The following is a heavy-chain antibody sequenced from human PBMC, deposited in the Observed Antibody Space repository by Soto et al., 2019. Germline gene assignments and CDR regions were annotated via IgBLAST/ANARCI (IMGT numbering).Heavy chain of an antibody. D-gene: IGHD3-3*01. CDR2: ISGSGGST. CDR3: AKDSYYDFWSGSPGNYYYGMDV. Sequence: QPGGSLRLSCAASGFTFSSYAMSWVRQAPGKGLEWVSAISGSGGSTYYADSVKGRFTISRDNSKNTLYLQMNSLRAEDTAVYYCAKDSYYDFWSGSPGNYYYGMDVWGQGTTVTVSS. CDR1: GFTFSSYA. J-gene: IGHJ6*02. V-gene: IGHV3-23*01.